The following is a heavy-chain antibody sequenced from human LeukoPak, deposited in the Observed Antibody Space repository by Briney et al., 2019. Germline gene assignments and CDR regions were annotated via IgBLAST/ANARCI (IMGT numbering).Heavy chain of an antibody. CDR1: GFTFSSYG. CDR3: AKDYGGNSGRGAFDI. CDR2: ISYDGSNK. D-gene: IGHD4-23*01. Sequence: GGSLRLSCAASGFTFSSYGMHWVRQAPGKGLEWVAVISYDGSNKYNADSVKGRFTISRDNSKNTLYLQMNSLRAEDTAVYYCAKDYGGNSGRGAFDIWGQGTMVTVSS. J-gene: IGHJ3*02. V-gene: IGHV3-30*18.